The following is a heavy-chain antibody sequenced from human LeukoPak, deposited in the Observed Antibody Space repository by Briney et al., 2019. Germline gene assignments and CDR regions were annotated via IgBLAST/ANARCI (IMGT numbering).Heavy chain of an antibody. D-gene: IGHD3-10*01. V-gene: IGHV3-30*18. J-gene: IGHJ6*02. CDR1: GFTFSSYG. CDR2: ISYDGSNK. CDR3: AKTYVVRGVNYYYGMDV. Sequence: GGSLRLSCAASGFTFSSYGMHWVRQAPGKGLEWVAVISYDGSNKYYADSVRGRFTISRDNSKNTLYPQMNSLRAEDTAVYYCAKTYVVRGVNYYYGMDVWGQGTTVTVSS.